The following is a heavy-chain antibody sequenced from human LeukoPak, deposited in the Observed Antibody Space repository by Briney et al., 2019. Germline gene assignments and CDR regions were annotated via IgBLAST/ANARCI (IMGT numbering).Heavy chain of an antibody. V-gene: IGHV1-18*01. CDR3: ARDLYYYGSGGYYDVFDV. J-gene: IGHJ3*01. CDR2: ISAYKGNT. Sequence: GASVKVSCKASGYTFSTYGISWVRQAPGQGLEWMGWISAYKGNTYYAQKPQGRVTMTTDTSTSTAYVELRSLRSDDTAIYSCARDLYYYGSGGYYDVFDVWGQGTMVTVSS. CDR1: GYTFSTYG. D-gene: IGHD3-10*01.